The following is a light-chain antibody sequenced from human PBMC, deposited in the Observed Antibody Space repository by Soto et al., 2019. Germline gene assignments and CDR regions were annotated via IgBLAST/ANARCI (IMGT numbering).Light chain of an antibody. CDR1: QSVSNN. J-gene: IGKJ1*01. Sequence: EIEMTQSPATLSASPGERATLSCRASQSVSNNLAWYHQKPGQAPRLLIYGASTRATGIPARFSGSGSGTEFTLTISSLQPEDFAVYYCQQYNNWWTFGQGTKVEIK. CDR3: QQYNNWWT. V-gene: IGKV3-15*01. CDR2: GAS.